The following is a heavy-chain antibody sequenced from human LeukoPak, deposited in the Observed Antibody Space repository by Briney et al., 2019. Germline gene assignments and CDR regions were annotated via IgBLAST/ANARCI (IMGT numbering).Heavy chain of an antibody. CDR3: ARLDRQLAAAGAGVSDY. CDR1: GGSISSSSYS. V-gene: IGHV4-39*01. CDR2: IYYSGST. D-gene: IGHD6-13*01. Sequence: TSSETLSLTCTVSGGSISSSSYSWGWIRQPPGKGLEWIGSIYYSGSTYYNPSLKSRVTISVDTSKNQFSLKLRSVTAADTAVYYCARLDRQLAAAGAGVSDYWGQGTLVTVSS. J-gene: IGHJ4*02.